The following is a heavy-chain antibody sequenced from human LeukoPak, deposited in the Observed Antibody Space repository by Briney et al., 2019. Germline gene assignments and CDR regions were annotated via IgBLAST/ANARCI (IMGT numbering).Heavy chain of an antibody. Sequence: GESLKISCKGSGYTFTGYYMHWVRQAPGQGLEWMGRINPNSGGTNYAQKFQGRVTMTRDTSISTAYMELSRLRSDDTAVYYCARARPAIAVAGTRVVDYWGQGTLVTVSS. D-gene: IGHD6-19*01. V-gene: IGHV1-2*06. CDR2: INPNSGGT. CDR3: ARARPAIAVAGTRVVDY. CDR1: GYTFTGYY. J-gene: IGHJ4*02.